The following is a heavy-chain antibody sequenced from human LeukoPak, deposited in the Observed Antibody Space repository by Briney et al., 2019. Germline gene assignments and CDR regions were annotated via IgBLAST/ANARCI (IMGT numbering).Heavy chain of an antibody. CDR2: MNPNSGNT. J-gene: IGHJ5*02. Sequence: VASVKVSCKASGYTFTTYDINWVRQATGQGLEWMGWMNPNSGNTGYTQKFQGRVTMTRNTSISTAYMELSSVRSEDTAVYYCARGRGGGHKENLFDPSGEGALVTPSP. V-gene: IGHV1-8*01. CDR3: ARGRGGGHKENLFDP. CDR1: GYTFTTYD. D-gene: IGHD4-23*01.